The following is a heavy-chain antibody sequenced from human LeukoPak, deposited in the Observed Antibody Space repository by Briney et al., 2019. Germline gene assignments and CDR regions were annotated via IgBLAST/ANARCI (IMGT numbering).Heavy chain of an antibody. CDR3: AKVEGASKASVY. V-gene: IGHV3-53*01. Sequence: GGSLRLSCAASGFTVSSNYMSWVRQAPGKGLEWVSVIYSGGSTYYADSVKGRFTISRDNSKNTLYLQMYSLRAEDTAVYYCAKVEGASKASVYWGQGALVTVSS. D-gene: IGHD1-1*01. CDR2: IYSGGST. J-gene: IGHJ4*02. CDR1: GFTVSSNY.